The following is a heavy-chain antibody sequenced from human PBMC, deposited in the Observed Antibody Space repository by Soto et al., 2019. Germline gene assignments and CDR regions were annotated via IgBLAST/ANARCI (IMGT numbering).Heavy chain of an antibody. CDR2: IDPSDSYT. D-gene: IGHD3-10*01. CDR1: GYSFTSYW. J-gene: IGHJ5*02. CDR3: ARIFSYVSGPGMPNNCLDP. Sequence: GESLKISCKGSGYSFTSYWISWVRQMPGKGLEWMGRIDPSDSYTNYSPSFQGHVTISADKSISTAYLQWSSLKASDTAMYYCARIFSYVSGPGMPNNCLDPWGQGTLVTVSS. V-gene: IGHV5-10-1*01.